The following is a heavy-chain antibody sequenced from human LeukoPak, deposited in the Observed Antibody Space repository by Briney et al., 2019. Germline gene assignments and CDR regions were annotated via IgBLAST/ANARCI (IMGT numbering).Heavy chain of an antibody. J-gene: IGHJ4*02. CDR3: ARDCANYDILTGPGDY. CDR2: ISSSSSYI. D-gene: IGHD3-9*01. V-gene: IGHV3-21*01. Sequence: GGSLRLSCAASGFTFSSYSMNWVRQAPGKGLEWVSSISSSSSYIYYADSVKGRFTISRDNAKNSLYLQMNSLRAEDTAVYYCARDCANYDILTGPGDYWGQGTLVTVSS. CDR1: GFTFSSYS.